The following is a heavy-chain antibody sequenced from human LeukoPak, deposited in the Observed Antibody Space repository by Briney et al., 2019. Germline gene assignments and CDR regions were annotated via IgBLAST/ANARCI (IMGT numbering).Heavy chain of an antibody. CDR2: INPSGGST. CDR1: GYTFTSYY. D-gene: IGHD4-17*01. V-gene: IGHV1-46*03. J-gene: IGHJ4*02. CDR3: ARAARGDYGDYGGRY. Sequence: KPGASVKVSCKASGYTFTSYYMHWVRQAPGQGLEWMGIINPSGGSTSYAQKFQGRVTMTRDTSTSTVYMELSSLSSEDTAVYYCARAARGDYGDYGGRYWGQGTLVTVSS.